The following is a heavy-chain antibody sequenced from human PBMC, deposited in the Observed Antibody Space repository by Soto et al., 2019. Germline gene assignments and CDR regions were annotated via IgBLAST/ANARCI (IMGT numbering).Heavy chain of an antibody. Sequence: QVQLVQSGAEVKKPGSSVKVSCKASGGTFSSYAISWVRQAPGQGLEWMGGIIPIFGTANYAQKFQGRVTITAAESTRTAYMELSSLRSEDTAVYYCARGGGYSYGWPVGYFDYWGQGTLVTVSS. CDR3: ARGGGYSYGWPVGYFDY. CDR2: IIPIFGTA. J-gene: IGHJ4*02. D-gene: IGHD5-18*01. V-gene: IGHV1-69*01. CDR1: GGTFSSYA.